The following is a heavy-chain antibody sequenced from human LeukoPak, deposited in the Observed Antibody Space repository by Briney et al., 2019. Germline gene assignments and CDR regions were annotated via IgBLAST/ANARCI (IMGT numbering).Heavy chain of an antibody. Sequence: GGSLRLSCAASGFTFSSYAMSWVRQAPGKGLGWVSVISGSGGYTDYADSVRGRFTISRDNSKNILYLQMNSLRVEDTATYYCAKGPEYSSYPSFDSWGQGTLVTVSS. V-gene: IGHV3-23*01. CDR2: ISGSGGYT. CDR1: GFTFSSYA. J-gene: IGHJ4*02. D-gene: IGHD1-14*01. CDR3: AKGPEYSSYPSFDS.